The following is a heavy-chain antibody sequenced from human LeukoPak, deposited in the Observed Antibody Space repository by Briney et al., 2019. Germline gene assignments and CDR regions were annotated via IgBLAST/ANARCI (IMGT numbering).Heavy chain of an antibody. V-gene: IGHV3-23*01. D-gene: IGHD6-13*01. CDR1: GFTFSSYG. J-gene: IGHJ4*02. CDR3: AKDFGSSWFFDY. Sequence: GGSLRLSCAASGFTFSSYGMSWVRQAPGKGLEWVSAISGIGGSTDYAYSVKGRFTISRDNSKNTLYLQMNSLRAEDMALYYCAKDFGSSWFFDYWGQGTLVTVSS. CDR2: ISGIGGST.